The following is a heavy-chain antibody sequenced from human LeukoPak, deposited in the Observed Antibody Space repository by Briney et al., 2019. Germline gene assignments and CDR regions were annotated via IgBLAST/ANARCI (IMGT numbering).Heavy chain of an antibody. V-gene: IGHV1-2*02. CDR3: ARVLPVGASEG. CDR2: FNPNNGGT. D-gene: IGHD1-26*01. Sequence: ASVKVSCKASGYTFTGYYMHWVRQAPGQGLEWMGWFNPNNGGTNYAQKFQGRVTMTRDTSISTAYMELSRLRSDDTAVYYCARVLPVGASEGWGQGTLVTVSS. CDR1: GYTFTGYY. J-gene: IGHJ4*02.